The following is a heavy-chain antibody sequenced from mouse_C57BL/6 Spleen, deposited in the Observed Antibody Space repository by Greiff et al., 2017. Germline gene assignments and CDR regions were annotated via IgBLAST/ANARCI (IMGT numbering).Heavy chain of an antibody. J-gene: IGHJ4*01. V-gene: IGHV3-6*01. D-gene: IGHD3-3*01. CDR1: GYSITSGYY. Sequence: EVKLMESGPGLVKPSQSLSLTCSVTGYSITSGYYWNWNRQFPGNKLEWMGYISYDGSNNYNPALKNRISITRDTSKNQCFLKLNSVTTEDTATYYCARGGTEAMVYWGQGTSVTVSS. CDR2: ISYDGSN. CDR3: ARGGTEAMVY.